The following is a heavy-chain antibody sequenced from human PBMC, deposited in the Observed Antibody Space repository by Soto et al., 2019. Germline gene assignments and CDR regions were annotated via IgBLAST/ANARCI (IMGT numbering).Heavy chain of an antibody. J-gene: IGHJ4*02. V-gene: IGHV4-61*08. CDR1: GGSISSGGYY. CDR3: AKNWNWGSLVH. CDR2: IYYSGST. D-gene: IGHD7-27*01. Sequence: SETLSLTCTVSGGSISSGGYYWSWIRQHPGKGLEWIGYIYYSGSTKYNPSLKSRVTISVDTPKNQFSLKLSSVTAADTAVYYCAKNWNWGSLVHWGQGTLVTVSS.